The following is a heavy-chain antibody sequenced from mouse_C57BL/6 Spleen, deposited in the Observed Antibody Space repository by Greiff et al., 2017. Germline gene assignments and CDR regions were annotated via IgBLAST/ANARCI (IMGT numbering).Heavy chain of an antibody. D-gene: IGHD3-1*01. V-gene: IGHV1-50*01. CDR3: ARLAPAWFAY. Sequence: QVQLQQPGAELVKPGASVKLSCKASGYTFTSYWMQWVKQRPGQGLEWIGEIDPSDSYTNYNQKFKGKATLTVDTSSSTAYMQLSSLTSEDSAVYYCARLAPAWFAYWGQGTLVTVSA. CDR2: IDPSDSYT. J-gene: IGHJ3*01. CDR1: GYTFTSYW.